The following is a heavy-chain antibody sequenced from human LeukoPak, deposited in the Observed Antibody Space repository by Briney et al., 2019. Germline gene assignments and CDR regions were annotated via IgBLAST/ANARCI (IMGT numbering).Heavy chain of an antibody. V-gene: IGHV6-1*01. CDR1: GDSVSSNSAG. CDR2: TYYRSKWYN. D-gene: IGHD1-26*01. J-gene: IGHJ4*02. CDR3: ANGGGSLDY. Sequence: RSQTLSLTCAISGDSVSSNSAGWSWIRQSPSRCLEWLGRTYYRSKWYNDYAVSVKGRITINPDKSKNQFYLQLNSVTPEDTAVYYCANGGGSLDYWGRGTLVTVSS.